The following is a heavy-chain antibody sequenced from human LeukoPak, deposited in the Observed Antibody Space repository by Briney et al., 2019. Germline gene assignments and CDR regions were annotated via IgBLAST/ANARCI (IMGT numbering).Heavy chain of an antibody. V-gene: IGHV1-2*02. CDR1: GYTFTGYY. J-gene: IGHJ6*02. D-gene: IGHD6-19*01. Sequence: GASVKVSCKASGYTFTGYYMHWVRQAPGQGLEWMGWINPNSGGTNYAQKFQGRVTMTRDTSISTAYMELSRLRSDDTALYYCARGGSGWYPYYYYGMEVWGQGTTVTVS. CDR2: INPNSGGT. CDR3: ARGGSGWYPYYYYGMEV.